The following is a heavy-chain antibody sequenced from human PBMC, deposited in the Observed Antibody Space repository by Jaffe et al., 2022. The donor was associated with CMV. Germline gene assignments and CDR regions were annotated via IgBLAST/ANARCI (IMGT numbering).Heavy chain of an antibody. D-gene: IGHD3-22*01. J-gene: IGHJ4*02. CDR3: AKRSGTMIGPGYYFDY. CDR1: GFTFSSYA. V-gene: IGHV3-23*01. Sequence: EVQLLESGGGLVQPGGSLRLSCAASGFTFSSYAMSWVRQAPGKGLEWVSAISGSGGSTYYADSVKGRFTISRDNSKNTLYLQMNSLRAEDTAVYYCAKRSGTMIGPGYYFDYWGQGTLVTVSS. CDR2: ISGSGGST.